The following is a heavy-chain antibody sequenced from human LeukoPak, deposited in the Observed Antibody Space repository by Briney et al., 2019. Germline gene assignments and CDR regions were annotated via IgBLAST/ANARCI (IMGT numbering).Heavy chain of an antibody. CDR1: GYTLTELS. D-gene: IGHD1-1*01. Sequence: ASVKVSCKVSGYTLTELSMHRVRQAPGKGLEWMGGFDPEDGETIYAQKFQGRVTMTRDTSTSTAYMELRSLRSDDTAVYYCARDSGGAFDIWGQGTMVTVSS. CDR3: ARDSGGAFDI. V-gene: IGHV1-24*01. CDR2: FDPEDGET. J-gene: IGHJ3*02.